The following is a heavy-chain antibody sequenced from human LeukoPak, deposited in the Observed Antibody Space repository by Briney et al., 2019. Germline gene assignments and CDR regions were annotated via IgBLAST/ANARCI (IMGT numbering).Heavy chain of an antibody. CDR3: ARDLITVYSTSPWRGFDY. D-gene: IGHD6-6*01. Sequence: GASVKVSCKASGYTFTSYGISWVRQAPGQGLEWMGWISAFNGNTNYAQKLQGRVTMTTDTSTSTAYMELRSLTSDDTAVYYCARDLITVYSTSPWRGFDYWGQGTLVTVSS. CDR1: GYTFTSYG. CDR2: ISAFNGNT. J-gene: IGHJ4*02. V-gene: IGHV1-18*01.